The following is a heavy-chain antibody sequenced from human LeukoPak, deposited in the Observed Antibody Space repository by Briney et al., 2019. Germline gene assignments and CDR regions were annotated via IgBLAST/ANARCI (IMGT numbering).Heavy chain of an antibody. V-gene: IGHV3-9*01. Sequence: GGSLRLSCAASGFTFDDYAMHWVRQAPGKGLEWVSGISWNSGSTGYADSVKGRFTISRDNAKNSLYLQVNSLRAEDTALYYCAKDRSSGGNLQIITGDGFDYWGQGTLVTVSS. CDR1: GFTFDDYA. D-gene: IGHD7-27*01. J-gene: IGHJ4*02. CDR3: AKDRSSGGNLQIITGDGFDY. CDR2: ISWNSGST.